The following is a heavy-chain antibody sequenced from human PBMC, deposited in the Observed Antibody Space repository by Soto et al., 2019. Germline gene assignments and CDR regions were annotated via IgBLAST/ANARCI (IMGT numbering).Heavy chain of an antibody. CDR1: GYTFTVYY. CDR3: ARDCGYGDYYFDY. CDR2: INPNSGGT. J-gene: IGHJ4*02. V-gene: IGHV1-2*04. Sequence: ASVKVSCKASGYTFTVYYMHWVRQAPGQGLEWMGWINPNSGGTNYAQKFQGWVTMTRDTSISTAYVELSRLRSDDTAVYYCARDCGYGDYYFDYWGQGTLVTVSS. D-gene: IGHD4-17*01.